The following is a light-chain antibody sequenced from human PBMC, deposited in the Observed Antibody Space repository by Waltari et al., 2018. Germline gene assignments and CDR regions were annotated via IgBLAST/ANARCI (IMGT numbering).Light chain of an antibody. Sequence: DIQMTQSQTFLSASVGDRVTITCQASHDIYNYLNWYQQKPGQAPQLLVHDAYHLETGVPPRFSGRRSGTHCAFTVSSLQPKDGATYDCQRYDNLPIFAFGPGTRVDIK. CDR3: QRYDNLPIFA. CDR2: DAY. J-gene: IGKJ3*01. CDR1: HDIYNY. V-gene: IGKV1-33*01.